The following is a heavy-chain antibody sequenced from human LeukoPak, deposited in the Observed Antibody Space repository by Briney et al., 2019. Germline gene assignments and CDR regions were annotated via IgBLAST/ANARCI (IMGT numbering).Heavy chain of an antibody. D-gene: IGHD6-19*01. Sequence: GASVKVSCKASGYTFTSYYMHWVRQAPGQGLEWMGIINPSGGSTTFAQKFQGRVTMTRDASTSTVYLELSSLRSEDTAVYYCARSRSSGWHDFWGQGTLVTVSS. CDR2: INPSGGST. V-gene: IGHV1-46*01. J-gene: IGHJ4*02. CDR3: ARSRSSGWHDF. CDR1: GYTFTSYY.